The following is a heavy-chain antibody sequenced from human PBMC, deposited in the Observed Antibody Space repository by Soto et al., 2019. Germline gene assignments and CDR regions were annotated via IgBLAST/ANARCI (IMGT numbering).Heavy chain of an antibody. CDR3: ASGFGSCSNPGCYPVEFQE. D-gene: IGHD2-2*03. CDR2: ITSSSSYT. Sequence: QVQLVESGGGLVMPGGSLRLSCAASGFTFSDYYMSWIRQAPGKGLEWVSYITSSSSYTNYAGSVKGRFTVSRDNAKNSLYLQMNSLRAEDTAMYYCASGFGSCSNPGCYPVEFQEWGQGTLVTVSS. CDR1: GFTFSDYY. V-gene: IGHV3-11*05. J-gene: IGHJ1*01.